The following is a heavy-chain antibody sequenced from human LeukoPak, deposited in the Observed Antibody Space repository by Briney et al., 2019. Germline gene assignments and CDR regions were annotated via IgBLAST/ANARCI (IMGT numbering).Heavy chain of an antibody. CDR3: ARDRDGYNFRFDY. Sequence: SETLSLTCTVSGGSISSSSYCWGWIRQPPGKGLEWIGSIYYSGSTNYNPSLKSRVTISLDTSKNQFSLRLNSVTAADTAVYYCARDRDGYNFRFDYWGQGTLVTVSS. CDR1: GGSISSSSYC. J-gene: IGHJ4*02. D-gene: IGHD5-24*01. V-gene: IGHV4-39*07. CDR2: IYYSGST.